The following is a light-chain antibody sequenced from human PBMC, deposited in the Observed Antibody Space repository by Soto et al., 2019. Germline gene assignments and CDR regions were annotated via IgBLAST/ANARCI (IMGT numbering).Light chain of an antibody. CDR2: KVR. V-gene: IGLV2-14*01. Sequence: QSALTQPPSVSGSPGQSITISCSGTMRNVGAYNLDSWYQQHPARAPQLINYKVRNPPSGISFRSSGSNAGNTSSLTISVLPDDDEDDYYCRSYTSKSSLIFGGGTKVTVL. CDR3: RSYTSKSSLI. J-gene: IGLJ2*01. CDR1: MRNVGAYNL.